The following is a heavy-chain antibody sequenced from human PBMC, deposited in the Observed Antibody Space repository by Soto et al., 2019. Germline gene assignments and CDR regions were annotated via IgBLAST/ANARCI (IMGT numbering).Heavy chain of an antibody. CDR2: IDVGNGNT. D-gene: IGHD6-13*01. CDR3: ARDGSRSWSSHYYFDY. Sequence: VKVSCKASGYTFTSYAIHWLRQAPGQRLEWMGWIDVGNGNTKYSQRFQGRVTITSDTSANTAYMELSSLRSEDTAVYYCARDGSRSWSSHYYFDYWGQGTLVTVSS. V-gene: IGHV1-3*01. CDR1: GYTFTSYA. J-gene: IGHJ4*02.